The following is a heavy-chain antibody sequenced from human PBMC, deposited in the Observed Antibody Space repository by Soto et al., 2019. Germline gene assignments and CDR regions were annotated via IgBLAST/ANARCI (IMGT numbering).Heavy chain of an antibody. CDR3: ANPFQRSGYYYDFWYFDL. J-gene: IGHJ2*01. CDR1: GFTFSSYG. CDR2: ISHDGSTI. D-gene: IGHD3-22*01. Sequence: QVQLVESGGGVVQPGRSLRLSCAASGFTFSSYGMHWVRQAPGKGLEWMAVISHDGSTIYYADSVKGRFTISRDNSENTVYLQMNSLRAEDTAVYYCANPFQRSGYYYDFWYFDLWGRGTLVTVSS. V-gene: IGHV3-30*18.